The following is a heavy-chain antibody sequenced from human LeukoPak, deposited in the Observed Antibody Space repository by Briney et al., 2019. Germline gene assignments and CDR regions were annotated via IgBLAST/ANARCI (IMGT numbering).Heavy chain of an antibody. D-gene: IGHD6-19*01. CDR2: ISGDGGST. V-gene: IGHV3-43*02. Sequence: GGSLRLSCAVSGFIVDDYAMYWVRHAPGKGLEWVSLISGDGGSTYYADSVKGRFTISRDNSKNSLFLQMNSLRTEDTALYYCAKDILSEQWHDAFDIWGQGTMVTVSS. CDR1: GFIVDDYA. CDR3: AKDILSEQWHDAFDI. J-gene: IGHJ3*02.